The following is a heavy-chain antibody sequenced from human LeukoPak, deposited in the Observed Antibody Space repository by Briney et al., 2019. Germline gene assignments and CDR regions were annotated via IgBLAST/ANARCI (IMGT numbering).Heavy chain of an antibody. V-gene: IGHV3-74*01. J-gene: IGHJ4*02. CDR3: ANLPPTYYYDC. D-gene: IGHD3-16*01. Sequence: GGSLRLSCAASGFTFSNNWMHWVRQAPGKGLVWVSRINTDGSKIDYADSVKGRFTISRDNGKNTLYLQMNSLRAEDTAVYYCANLPPTYYYDCWGQGTLVTVSS. CDR1: GFTFSNNW. CDR2: INTDGSKI.